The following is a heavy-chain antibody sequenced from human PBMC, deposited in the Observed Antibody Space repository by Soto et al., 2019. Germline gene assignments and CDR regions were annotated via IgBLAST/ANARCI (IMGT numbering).Heavy chain of an antibody. J-gene: IGHJ4*02. CDR2: ISTTGDRT. V-gene: IGHV3-23*01. CDR3: AKDLRGDDLGRDY. CDR1: GFAFSGYA. D-gene: IGHD7-27*01. Sequence: EVQMLQTGGGLVQPGGSLRLSCEASGFAFSGYAMSWVRQAPGRGLEWVSAISTTGDRTYYADPVKGRFTISRDNSKNTLYLQMHSLRAEDTAVYYCAKDLRGDDLGRDYWCQGALVTVSS.